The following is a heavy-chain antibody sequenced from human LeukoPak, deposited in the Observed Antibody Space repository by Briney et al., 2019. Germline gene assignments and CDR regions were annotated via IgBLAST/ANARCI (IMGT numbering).Heavy chain of an antibody. J-gene: IGHJ3*02. V-gene: IGHV1-69*04. D-gene: IGHD2-2*01. CDR3: ARDIGDCSSTSCYVDAFDI. CDR1: GGTFSCYA. Sequence: SVKVSCKASGGTFSCYAISWVRQAPGQGLEWMGRIIPILGIANYAQKFQGRVTITADKSTSTAYMELSSLRSEDTAVYYCARDIGDCSSTSCYVDAFDIWGQGTMVTVSS. CDR2: IIPILGIA.